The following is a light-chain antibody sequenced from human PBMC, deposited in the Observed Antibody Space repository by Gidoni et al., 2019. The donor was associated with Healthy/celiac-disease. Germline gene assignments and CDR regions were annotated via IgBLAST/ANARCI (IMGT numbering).Light chain of an antibody. V-gene: IGKV1-39*01. Sequence: DIQLTQSPSSLSASVGDRVTITCRASQSISSDLTWYQQKPGKAPKLLIYAASSLQSGVPSRFSGSGSGTDFTRTISSLQPEDFATYYCQQSYSTPPYTFGQGTKLEIK. J-gene: IGKJ2*01. CDR2: AAS. CDR3: QQSYSTPPYT. CDR1: QSISSD.